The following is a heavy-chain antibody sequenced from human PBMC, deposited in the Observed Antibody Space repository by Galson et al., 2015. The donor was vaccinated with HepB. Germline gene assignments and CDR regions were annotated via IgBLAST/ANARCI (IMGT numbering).Heavy chain of an antibody. J-gene: IGHJ4*02. Sequence: SVKVSCKVSGYTLTELSMHWVRQAPGKGLEWMGGFDPEDGETIYAQKFQGRVTMTEDTSTDTAYMELSSLRSEDTAVYYCATVGYGSGSYYRRRQFDYWGQGTLVTVSS. CDR2: FDPEDGET. CDR1: GYTLTELS. D-gene: IGHD3-10*01. V-gene: IGHV1-24*01. CDR3: ATVGYGSGSYYRRRQFDY.